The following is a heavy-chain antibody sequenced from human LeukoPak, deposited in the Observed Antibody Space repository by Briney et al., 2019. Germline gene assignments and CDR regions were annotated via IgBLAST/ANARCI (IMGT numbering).Heavy chain of an antibody. J-gene: IGHJ4*02. CDR3: TTDRWRPGYSSSWYPIDY. D-gene: IGHD6-13*01. CDR2: IKSKTDGGTT. Sequence: GGSLRLSCAASGFTFSNAWMSWVRQAPGKGLEWVGRIKSKTDGGTTDYAAPVKGRFTISRDDSKNTLYLQMNSLKTEDTAVYYCTTDRWRPGYSSSWYPIDYWGQGTLVTVSS. CDR1: GFTFSNAW. V-gene: IGHV3-15*01.